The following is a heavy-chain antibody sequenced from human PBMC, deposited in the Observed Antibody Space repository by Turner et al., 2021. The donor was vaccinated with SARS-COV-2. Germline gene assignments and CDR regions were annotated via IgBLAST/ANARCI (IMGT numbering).Heavy chain of an antibody. Sequence: QITLKESGPTLVKPTQTLTLTFPFSGFSLSTSGLGVGWIRQPPGKALEWLALIYWDDDKRYSPSLKSRLTITKDTSKNQVVLTMTNMDPVDTATYYCAHKVVVAIFDYWGQGTLVTVSS. CDR2: IYWDDDK. CDR3: AHKVVVAIFDY. D-gene: IGHD2-15*01. V-gene: IGHV2-5*02. CDR1: GFSLSTSGLG. J-gene: IGHJ4*02.